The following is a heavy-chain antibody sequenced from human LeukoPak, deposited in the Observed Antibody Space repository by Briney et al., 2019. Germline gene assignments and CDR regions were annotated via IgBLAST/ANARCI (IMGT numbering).Heavy chain of an antibody. CDR2: IYHSGST. CDR3: AREYCSGGSCYFDY. Sequence: SETLSLTCAVSGGSISSGGYSRSWIRQPPGKGLEWIGYIYHSGSTYYNPSLKSRVTISVDRSKNQFSLKLSSVTAADTAVYYCAREYCSGGSCYFDYWGQGTLVTVSS. D-gene: IGHD2-15*01. V-gene: IGHV4-30-2*01. CDR1: GGSISSGGYS. J-gene: IGHJ4*02.